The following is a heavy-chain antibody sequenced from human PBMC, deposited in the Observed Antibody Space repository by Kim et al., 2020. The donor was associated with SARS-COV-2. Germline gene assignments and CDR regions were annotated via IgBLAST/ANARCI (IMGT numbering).Heavy chain of an antibody. CDR1: GFTFSSYA. CDR3: AKQVYGGNDY. CDR2: ISGGGGTT. Sequence: GESLKISCAASGFTFSSYAMSWVRQAPAKGLEWVSAISGGGGTTYYADSVKGRFTISRDNSKNTLYLHMNSLRAEDTAIYYCAKQVYGGNDYWGQGTLVT. D-gene: IGHD3-10*01. J-gene: IGHJ4*02. V-gene: IGHV3-23*01.